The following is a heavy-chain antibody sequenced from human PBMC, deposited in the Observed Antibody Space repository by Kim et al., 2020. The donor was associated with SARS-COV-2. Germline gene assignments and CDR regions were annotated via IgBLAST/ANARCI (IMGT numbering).Heavy chain of an antibody. D-gene: IGHD3-9*01. Sequence: PPLQCRVTISVDTSKNAFSLKLTSVTAADTAVYYCARYIDIVTGRSGLDVWGQGTTITVSS. J-gene: IGHJ6*02. V-gene: IGHV4-59*10. CDR3: ARYIDIVTGRSGLDV.